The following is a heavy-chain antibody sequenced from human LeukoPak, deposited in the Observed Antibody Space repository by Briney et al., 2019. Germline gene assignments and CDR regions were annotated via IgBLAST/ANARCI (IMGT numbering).Heavy chain of an antibody. J-gene: IGHJ4*02. V-gene: IGHV3-7*01. D-gene: IGHD6-19*01. Sequence: GFLRLSCVASGFTFSSYWMTWVRQAPGKGLEWLANIKEDGSIQYYLDSVRGRFTISRDNAKTSVYPQLNSLRADDTAVYYCARDVWTGVAVSDYWGQGTLVTVSS. CDR1: GFTFSSYW. CDR2: IKEDGSIQ. CDR3: ARDVWTGVAVSDY.